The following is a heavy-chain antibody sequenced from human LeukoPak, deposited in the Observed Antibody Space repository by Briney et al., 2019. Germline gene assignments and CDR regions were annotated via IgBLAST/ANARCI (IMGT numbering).Heavy chain of an antibody. Sequence: ASVKVSCKASGYTFTSYYMHWVRQAPGQGLEWMGIINPSGGSTSYAQKFQGRVTMTRDTSTSIVYVELSSLRSEDTAVYYCARDPHSVGDYWGQGTLVTVSS. D-gene: IGHD6-13*01. V-gene: IGHV1-46*01. CDR1: GYTFTSYY. J-gene: IGHJ4*02. CDR3: ARDPHSVGDY. CDR2: INPSGGST.